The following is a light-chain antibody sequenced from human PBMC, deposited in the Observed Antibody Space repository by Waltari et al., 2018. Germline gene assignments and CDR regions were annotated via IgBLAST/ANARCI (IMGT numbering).Light chain of an antibody. Sequence: QSALTQPDSVSGSPAQSITIPCTATSSAVGGFKYVPWYQQYPGKAPKVIIYDVSSRPSGVSNRFSGSKSGNSASLTISGLQAEDEADYYCSAFSSSTTGIFGGGTRVTVL. CDR1: SSAVGGFKY. J-gene: IGLJ2*01. CDR3: SAFSSSTTGI. V-gene: IGLV2-14*01. CDR2: DVS.